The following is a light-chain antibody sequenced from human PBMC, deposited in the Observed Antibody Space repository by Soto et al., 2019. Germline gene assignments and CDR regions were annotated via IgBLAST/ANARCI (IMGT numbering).Light chain of an antibody. CDR3: QHCDSLPLT. Sequence: DIQMTQSPSFLSASVGDRVTISCQASQDISNSLNWYQQKPGKAPKLLIYDASNLETGVPSRFSGIGSGTDFTFTISSLQPEDIATYYCQHCDSLPLTFGQGTRLEI. CDR1: QDISNS. J-gene: IGKJ5*01. CDR2: DAS. V-gene: IGKV1-33*01.